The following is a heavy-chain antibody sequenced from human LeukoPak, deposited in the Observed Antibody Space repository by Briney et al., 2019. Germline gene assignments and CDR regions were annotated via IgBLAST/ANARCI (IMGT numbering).Heavy chain of an antibody. J-gene: IGHJ4*02. CDR2: ISSSSSYI. CDR3: AREAAASFDY. CDR1: GFTFSSYS. Sequence: GGSLRLSCAASGFTFSSYSMCWVRQAPGKGLEWVSFISSSSSYIYYADSVKGRFTISRDNAKNSLYLQMNSLRAEDTAVYYCAREAAASFDYWGQGTLVTVSS. D-gene: IGHD6-13*01. V-gene: IGHV3-21*04.